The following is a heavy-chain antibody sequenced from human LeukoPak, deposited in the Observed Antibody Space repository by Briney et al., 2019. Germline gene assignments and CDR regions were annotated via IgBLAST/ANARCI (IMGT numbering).Heavy chain of an antibody. V-gene: IGHV4-38-2*02. CDR3: ARDSGTWGEVKFAP. CDR2: IFYTGST. D-gene: IGHD3-10*01. CDR1: GYSISSGYY. J-gene: IGHJ5*02. Sequence: PSETLSLTCTVSGYSISSGYYWGWIRQPPGKGLEWIGYIFYTGSTNYNPSLKSRVTISVLTSKNQFSLRLTSVTAADTAVYYCARDSGTWGEVKFAPGGQGTRVTVSS.